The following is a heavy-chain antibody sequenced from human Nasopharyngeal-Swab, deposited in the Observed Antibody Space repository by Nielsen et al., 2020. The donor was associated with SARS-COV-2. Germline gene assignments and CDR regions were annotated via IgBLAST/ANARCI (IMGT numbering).Heavy chain of an antibody. CDR1: GFSFVAYA. CDR3: TRVLVAAGPRLDY. V-gene: IGHV3-49*03. Sequence: GGSLRLSCTASGFSFVAYALSWFRQAPGKGLEWIAFIRSNIHGGTTEYAAPVRGRFVMSRDDSKLIAYLLLNSLKTEDTGVYYCTRVLVAAGPRLDYWGQGTLVTVSS. J-gene: IGHJ4*02. D-gene: IGHD6-13*01. CDR2: IRSNIHGGTT.